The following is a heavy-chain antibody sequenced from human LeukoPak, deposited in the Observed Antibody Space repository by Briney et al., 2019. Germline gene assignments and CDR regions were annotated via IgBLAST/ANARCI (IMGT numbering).Heavy chain of an antibody. CDR3: ARDQSRYYYGSGSPYNWFDP. CDR2: IYHSGST. V-gene: IGHV4-38-2*02. J-gene: IGHJ5*02. D-gene: IGHD3-10*01. CDR1: GYSISSGYY. Sequence: PSETLSLTCTVSGYSISSGYYWGWIRQPPGKGLEWIGSIYHSGSTYYNPSLKSRVTISVDTSKNQFSLKLSSVTAADTAVYYCARDQSRYYYGSGSPYNWFDPWGQGTLVTVSS.